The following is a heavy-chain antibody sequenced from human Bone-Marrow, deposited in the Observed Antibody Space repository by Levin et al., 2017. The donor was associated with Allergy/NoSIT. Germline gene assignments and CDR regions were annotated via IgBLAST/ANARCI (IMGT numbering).Heavy chain of an antibody. CDR1: GYTFTGYY. D-gene: IGHD1-26*01. Sequence: ASVKVSCKASGYTFTGYYMHWVRQAPGQGLEWMGWINPNSGGTNYAQKFQGWVTMTRDTSISTAYMELSRLRSDDTAVYYCARGPPPLLSGSGTVDAFDIWGQGTMVTVSS. J-gene: IGHJ3*02. CDR2: INPNSGGT. CDR3: ARGPPPLLSGSGTVDAFDI. V-gene: IGHV1-2*04.